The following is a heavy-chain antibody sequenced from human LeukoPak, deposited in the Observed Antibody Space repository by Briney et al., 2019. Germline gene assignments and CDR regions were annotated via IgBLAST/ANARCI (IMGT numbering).Heavy chain of an antibody. CDR1: GGSISSGGYY. D-gene: IGHD1-7*01. J-gene: IGHJ6*02. CDR3: ARELGNNWNYLYYYGMDV. Sequence: LSLPFPVSGGSISSGGYYWSWIRPHPGKGLEWIGYIYYSGSTYYNPSLKSRVTISVDTSKNQFSLKLSSVTAADTAVYYCARELGNNWNYLYYYGMDVWGQGTTVTVSS. CDR2: IYYSGST. V-gene: IGHV4-31*03.